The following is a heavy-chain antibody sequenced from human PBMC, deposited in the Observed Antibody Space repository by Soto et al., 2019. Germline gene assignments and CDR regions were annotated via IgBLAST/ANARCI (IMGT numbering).Heavy chain of an antibody. D-gene: IGHD5-18*01. J-gene: IGHJ4*02. Sequence: EVQLVESGGGLVQPGGSLRLSCAASGFTFSDHYMDWVRQAPGKGLEWVGRIRNKANSYTTDHAASVKGRFTISREDSRNSVYLQMNTLKTDETAVYYFVAYSYDLVDYRGQGALVTVSS. CDR3: VAYSYDLVDY. CDR1: GFTFSDHY. CDR2: IRNKANSYTT. V-gene: IGHV3-72*01.